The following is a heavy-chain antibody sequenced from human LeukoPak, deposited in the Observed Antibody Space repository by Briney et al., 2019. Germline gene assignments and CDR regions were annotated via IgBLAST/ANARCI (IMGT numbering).Heavy chain of an antibody. D-gene: IGHD1-1*01. Sequence: SETLSLTCTVSGGSISSSSYYWGWIRQPPGKGLEWIGSIYYSGSTYYNPSLKSRVTISVDTSKNQFSLKLSSVTAADTAVYYCAREDGATRAFDIWGQGTMVTVSS. CDR3: AREDGATRAFDI. CDR1: GGSISSSSYY. CDR2: IYYSGST. V-gene: IGHV4-39*07. J-gene: IGHJ3*02.